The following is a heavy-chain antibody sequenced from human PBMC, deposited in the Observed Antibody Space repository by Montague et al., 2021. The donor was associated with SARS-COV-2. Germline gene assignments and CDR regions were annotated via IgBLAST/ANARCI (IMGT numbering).Heavy chain of an antibody. J-gene: IGHJ6*02. V-gene: IGHV4-59*01. CDR2: IYYSGST. CDR1: GGSISSYY. Sequence: SETLSLTCTVSGGSISSYYWSWIRQPPGKVLEWIGYIYYSGSTNYNPSLKSRVTISVDTSKNQFSLKLSSVTAADTAVYYCASYYYDSSGYHYGMDVWGQGTTVTVSS. CDR3: ASYYYDSSGYHYGMDV. D-gene: IGHD3-22*01.